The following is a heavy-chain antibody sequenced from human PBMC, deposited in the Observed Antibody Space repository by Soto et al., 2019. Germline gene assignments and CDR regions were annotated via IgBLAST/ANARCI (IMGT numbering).Heavy chain of an antibody. D-gene: IGHD1-26*01. CDR1: GYTFTGYY. J-gene: IGHJ6*02. CDR3: ARDMGIVGATYYYYGMDV. V-gene: IGHV1-2*04. Sequence: QVQLVQSGAEVKKPGASVEVSCKASGYTFTGYYMHWVRQAPGQGLEWMGWINPNSGGTNYAQKFQGWVTMTRDTSISTAYMELSRLRSDDTAVYYCARDMGIVGATYYYYGMDVWGQGTTVTVSS. CDR2: INPNSGGT.